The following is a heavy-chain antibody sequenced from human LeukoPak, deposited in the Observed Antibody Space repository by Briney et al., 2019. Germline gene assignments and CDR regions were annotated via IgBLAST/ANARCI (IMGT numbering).Heavy chain of an antibody. CDR3: ARVRGETTSTFYFDY. J-gene: IGHJ4*02. CDR2: IYHSGST. D-gene: IGHD3-16*01. V-gene: IGHV4-30-2*01. CDR1: GGSISSGGYS. Sequence: PSQTLSLTCAVSGGSISSGGYSWSWIRQPPGKGLEWIGYIYHSGSTYYNPSLKSRVTIPVDRSKNQFSLKLSSVTAADTAVYYCARVRGETTSTFYFDYWGQGTLVTVSS.